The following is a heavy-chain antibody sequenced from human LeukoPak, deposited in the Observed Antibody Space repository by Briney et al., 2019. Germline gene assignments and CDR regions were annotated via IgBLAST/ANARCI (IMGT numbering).Heavy chain of an antibody. J-gene: IGHJ4*02. Sequence: PGGSLRLSCAASGFTFSSYGMHWVRQAPGKGLEWVAVIWYDGSNKYYADSVKGRFTISRDNSKNTLYLQMNSLRAEDTAVYYCARPRFTGESSIAAAVLLWGQGTLVTVSS. CDR1: GFTFSSYG. CDR3: ARPRFTGESSIAAAVLL. V-gene: IGHV3-33*01. D-gene: IGHD6-13*01. CDR2: IWYDGSNK.